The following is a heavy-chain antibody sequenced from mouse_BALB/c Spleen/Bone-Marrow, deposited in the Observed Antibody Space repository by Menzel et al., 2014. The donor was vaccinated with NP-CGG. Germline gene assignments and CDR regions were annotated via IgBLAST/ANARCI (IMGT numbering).Heavy chain of an antibody. J-gene: IGHJ1*01. V-gene: IGHV7-3*02. Sequence: VQLQQSGGGSVQPGGSLRLSCATSGFTFTDYYVSWVRQPPGKALEWLGFIRNKANGYTTEYSASVKGRFTISRDNSQRILYLQMNTLRAEDSATYYCARDENVGIYWYFDVWGAGTTVIVSS. CDR1: GFTFTDYY. CDR3: ARDENVGIYWYFDV. CDR2: IRNKANGYTT.